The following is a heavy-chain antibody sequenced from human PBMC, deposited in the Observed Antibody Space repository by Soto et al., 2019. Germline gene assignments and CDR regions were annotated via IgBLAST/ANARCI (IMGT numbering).Heavy chain of an antibody. D-gene: IGHD1-7*01. J-gene: IGHJ3*02. CDR1: GYTFTSYY. Sequence: QVQLVQSGAEVKKPGASVKVSCKASGYTFTSYYMHWVRQAPGQGLEWMGIINPSGGSTSYAQKFQGRVTMTRDTATSTVYMELSSLRSEDTAVYYCASKLELDAFDIWGQGTMVTVSS. V-gene: IGHV1-46*01. CDR2: INPSGGST. CDR3: ASKLELDAFDI.